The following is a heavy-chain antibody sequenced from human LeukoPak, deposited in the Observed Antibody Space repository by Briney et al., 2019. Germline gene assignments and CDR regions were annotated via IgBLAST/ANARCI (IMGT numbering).Heavy chain of an antibody. CDR2: MHYIGSS. CDR3: ARGVVVIAATSLSYMDV. CDR1: GGSVSSHTYY. D-gene: IGHD2-15*01. Sequence: SETLSLTCTVSGGSVSSHTYYWGWIREPPGKGLEWVGSMHYIGSSYYNPSLKSRVTIYIDTSKNQFSLKLSSVTAADTAVYYCARGVVVIAATSLSYMDVWGKGTTVTVSS. J-gene: IGHJ6*03. V-gene: IGHV4-39*01.